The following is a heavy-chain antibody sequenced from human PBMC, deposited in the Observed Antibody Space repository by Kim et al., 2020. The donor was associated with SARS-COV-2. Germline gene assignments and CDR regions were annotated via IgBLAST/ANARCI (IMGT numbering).Heavy chain of an antibody. J-gene: IGHJ4*02. CDR2: IGGGGVST. CDR1: GFTFNTCA. V-gene: IGHV3-23*01. D-gene: IGHD3-16*01. Sequence: GGSLRLSCAASGFTFNTCAMNWVRQAPGKGLEWVSAIGGGGVSTYYADSVKGRFTISRDNSKNTLYMQMNSLRAEDTGVYYCVKDVRGYNRPGECWGQGTLVTVSS. CDR3: VKDVRGYNRPGEC.